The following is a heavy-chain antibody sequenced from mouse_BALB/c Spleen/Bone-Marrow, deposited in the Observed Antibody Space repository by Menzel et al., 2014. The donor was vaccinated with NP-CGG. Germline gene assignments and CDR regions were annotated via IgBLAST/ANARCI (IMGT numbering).Heavy chain of an antibody. V-gene: IGHV6-6*02. CDR1: GFTFSNYW. CDR3: TTGFAY. J-gene: IGHJ3*01. Sequence: EVQLVESGGGLVQPGGSMKLSCVASGFTFSNYWMNWVRQSPEKGLEWVAEIRLKSNNYATHYAESVKGRFTISRDDSKSGVYLQMNNLRAEDTGIYYCTTGFAYWGQGTLVTVSA. CDR2: IRLKSNNYAT.